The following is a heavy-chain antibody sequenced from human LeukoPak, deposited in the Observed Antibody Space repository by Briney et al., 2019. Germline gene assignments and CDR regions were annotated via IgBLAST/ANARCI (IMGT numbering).Heavy chain of an antibody. J-gene: IGHJ4*02. V-gene: IGHV3-49*04. Sequence: GGSLRLSCTASGFNFGDYAMNWVRQAPGKGLEWVGFIRSKAYGGTPEYAASVKGRFTISRDDSKTIAYLQMNSLKIDDTAVYYCTGGSSGYPDYWGQGTLVTVSS. CDR3: TGGSSGYPDY. CDR2: IRSKAYGGTP. CDR1: GFNFGDYA. D-gene: IGHD3-22*01.